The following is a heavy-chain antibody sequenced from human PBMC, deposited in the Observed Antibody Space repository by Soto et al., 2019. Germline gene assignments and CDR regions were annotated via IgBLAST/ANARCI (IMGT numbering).Heavy chain of an antibody. V-gene: IGHV3-21*01. CDR2: ISSSSSYI. D-gene: IGHD6-13*01. J-gene: IGHJ5*02. CDR3: ARAGFIIAEYNWFDP. Sequence: GGSLRLSCAASGFTFSSYSMNWVRQAPGKGLEWVSSISSSSSYIYYADSVKGRFTISRDNAKNSLYLQMNSLRAEDTAVYYCARAGFIIAEYNWFDPWGQGTLVTVSS. CDR1: GFTFSSYS.